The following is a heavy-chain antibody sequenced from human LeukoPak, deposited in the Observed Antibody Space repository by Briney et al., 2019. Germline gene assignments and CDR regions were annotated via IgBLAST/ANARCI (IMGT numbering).Heavy chain of an antibody. V-gene: IGHV4-4*07. J-gene: IGHJ5*02. CDR2: IYTSGST. CDR1: GGSISSYY. CDR3: VRDLGGYYHNWFDP. D-gene: IGHD3-22*01. Sequence: PSETLSLTCSVSGGSISSYYWSWIRQPAGKGLEWIGRIYTSGSTNYNPSLKSRVTMSVDTSKNQFSLKLSSVTAADTAVYYCVRDLGGYYHNWFDPWGQGTLVTVSS.